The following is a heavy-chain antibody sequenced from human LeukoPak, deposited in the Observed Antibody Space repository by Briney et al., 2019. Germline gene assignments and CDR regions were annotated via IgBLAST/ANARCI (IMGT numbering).Heavy chain of an antibody. J-gene: IGHJ4*02. CDR1: GGSISSNNW. V-gene: IGHV4-4*02. D-gene: IGHD3-10*01. CDR2: VYHSGST. Sequence: PSGTLSLTCAVSGGSISSNNWWSWVRRPPGKGLEWIGEVYHSGSTNYSPSLKSRVIISVDKPTNQFSLKLTSVTAADTAVYYCARLHGSGADYLGQGTLVTVSS. CDR3: ARLHGSGADY.